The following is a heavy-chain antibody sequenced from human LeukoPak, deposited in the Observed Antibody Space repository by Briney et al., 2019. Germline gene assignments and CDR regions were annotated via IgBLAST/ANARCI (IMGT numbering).Heavy chain of an antibody. CDR1: GGSISSGGYY. Sequence: SETLSLTCTVSGGSISSGGYYWSWIRQPPGKGLEWIGYIYHSGSTYYNPSLKSRVTISVDRSKNQFSLKLSSVTAADTAVYYCARVDFTIFGVLVAFDIWGQGTMVTVSS. CDR3: ARVDFTIFGVLVAFDI. D-gene: IGHD3-3*01. J-gene: IGHJ3*02. V-gene: IGHV4-30-2*01. CDR2: IYHSGST.